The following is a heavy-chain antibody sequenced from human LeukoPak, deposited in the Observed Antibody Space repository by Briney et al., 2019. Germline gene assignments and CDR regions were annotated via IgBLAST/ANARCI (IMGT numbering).Heavy chain of an antibody. Sequence: PSQTLSLTCTVSGDSISSGPYYWNWIRQPAGKGLEWIGRIYTSGSTNYNPSLKSRVTISVDTSKNQFSLKLSSVTAADTAVYYCARDSGAVEDTGVGFDYWGQGILVTVSS. V-gene: IGHV4-61*02. CDR1: GDSISSGPYY. CDR2: IYTSGST. CDR3: ARDSGAVEDTGVGFDY. D-gene: IGHD2-8*02. J-gene: IGHJ4*02.